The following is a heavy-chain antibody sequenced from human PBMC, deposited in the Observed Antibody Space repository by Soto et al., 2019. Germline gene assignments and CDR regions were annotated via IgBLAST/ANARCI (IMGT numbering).Heavy chain of an antibody. CDR3: ARAIVVIPSARPPALDH. D-gene: IGHD2-2*01. Sequence: QVQLVESGGGVVQPGRSLRLSCAASGFTFRSHAIHWVRQTPGKGLEWVAFIWYDGSQKYYGDSVKGRFTVSRDNSKNTVFLQMNSLRDEDTAVYYCARAIVVIPSARPPALDHWGQGTLVTVSS. CDR1: GFTFRSHA. V-gene: IGHV3-33*01. J-gene: IGHJ4*02. CDR2: IWYDGSQK.